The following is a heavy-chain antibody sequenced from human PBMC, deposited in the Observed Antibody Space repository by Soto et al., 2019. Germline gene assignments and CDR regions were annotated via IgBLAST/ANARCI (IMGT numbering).Heavy chain of an antibody. V-gene: IGHV3-21*04. CDR1: GFTFSSYS. CDR3: ARWTPYCSGGSCYPDAFDI. CDR2: ISSSSSYI. J-gene: IGHJ3*02. D-gene: IGHD2-15*01. Sequence: PGGSLRLSCAASGFTFSSYSMNWVRQAPGKGLEWVSSISSSSSYIYYADSVKGRFTISRDNAKNSLYLQMNSLRAEDTAVYYCARWTPYCSGGSCYPDAFDIWGQGTMVTV.